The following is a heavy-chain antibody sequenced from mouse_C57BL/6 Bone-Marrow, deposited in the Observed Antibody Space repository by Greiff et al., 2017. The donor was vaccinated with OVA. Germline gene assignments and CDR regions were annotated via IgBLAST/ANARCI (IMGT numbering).Heavy chain of an antibody. Sequence: QVQLQQSGAELVRPGTSVKVSCKASGYAFTNYLIEWVKQRPGQGLEWIGVIIPGSGGTNYNAKFKGTATLTADKSSSTAYMQLSSLTSEDSAVYFSAREGTAVVAPYWYLDVWGTGTTVTVSS. CDR3: AREGTAVVAPYWYLDV. D-gene: IGHD1-1*01. J-gene: IGHJ1*03. CDR1: GYAFTNYL. CDR2: IIPGSGGT. V-gene: IGHV1-54*01.